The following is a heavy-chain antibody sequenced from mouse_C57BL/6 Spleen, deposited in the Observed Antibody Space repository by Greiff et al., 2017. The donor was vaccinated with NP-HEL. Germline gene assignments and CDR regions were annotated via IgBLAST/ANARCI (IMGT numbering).Heavy chain of an antibody. CDR1: GFTFSDYG. V-gene: IGHV5-17*01. D-gene: IGHD2-2*01. CDR2: ISSGSSTI. Sequence: EVQLVESGGGLVKPGGSLKLSCAASGFTFSDYGMHWVRQAPEKGLEWVAYISSGSSTIYYADTVKGRFTISRDNAKNTLFLQMTSLRSEDTAMYYCARMGGYYWYFDVWGTGTTVTVSS. J-gene: IGHJ1*03. CDR3: ARMGGYYWYFDV.